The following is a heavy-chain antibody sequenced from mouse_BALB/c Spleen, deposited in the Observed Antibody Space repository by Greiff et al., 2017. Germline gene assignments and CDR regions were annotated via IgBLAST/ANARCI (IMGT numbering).Heavy chain of an antibody. CDR2: IDPANGNT. CDR3: ARLYAMDY. Sequence: EVQRVESGAELVKPGASVKLSCTASGFNIKDTYMHWVKQRPEQGLEWIGRIDPANGNTKYDPKFQGKATITADTSSNTAYLQLSSLTSEDTAVYYCARLYAMDYWGQGTSVTVSS. V-gene: IGHV14-3*02. J-gene: IGHJ4*01. CDR1: GFNIKDTY.